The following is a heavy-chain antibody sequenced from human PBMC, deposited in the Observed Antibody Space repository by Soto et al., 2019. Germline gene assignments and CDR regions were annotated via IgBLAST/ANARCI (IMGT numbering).Heavy chain of an antibody. Sequence: GASVKVSCKASGYTFTSYGISWVRQAPGQGLEWMGWISAYNGNTNYAQKLQGRVTMTTDTSTSTAYMELRSLRSDDTAVYYCARQGGYSSSWYNYYYYGMDVWGQGTTVTVSS. CDR2: ISAYNGNT. CDR1: GYTFTSYG. CDR3: ARQGGYSSSWYNYYYYGMDV. D-gene: IGHD6-13*01. V-gene: IGHV1-18*01. J-gene: IGHJ6*02.